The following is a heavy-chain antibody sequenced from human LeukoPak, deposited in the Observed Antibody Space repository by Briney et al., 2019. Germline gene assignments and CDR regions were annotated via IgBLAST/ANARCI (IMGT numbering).Heavy chain of an antibody. CDR3: AKDLGGKIAAAGPFDY. CDR2: IIPIFGTA. D-gene: IGHD6-13*01. J-gene: IGHJ4*02. CDR1: GGTFSSYA. V-gene: IGHV1-69*13. Sequence: ASVKVSCKASGGTFSSYAISWVRQAPGQGLEWMGGIIPIFGTANYAQKFQGRVTITADESTSTAYMELSSLGSEDTAVYYCAKDLGGKIAAAGPFDYWGQGTLVTVSS.